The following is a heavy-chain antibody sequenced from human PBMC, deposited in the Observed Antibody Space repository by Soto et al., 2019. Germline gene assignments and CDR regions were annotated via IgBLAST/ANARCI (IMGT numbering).Heavy chain of an antibody. J-gene: IGHJ6*02. V-gene: IGHV3-23*01. D-gene: IGHD1-20*01. CDR2: ISVDAGST. Sequence: GGSLRLSCAASGFTFSNYAMSWVRQAPGKGLEWVSLISVDAGSTFYADSVKGRFTMSXXXXXXTXFXQXXXLRAXDTAVYYCARHLNWNYYYGMDVWGQGSTVTVSS. CDR1: GFTFSNYA. CDR3: ARHLNWNYYYGMDV.